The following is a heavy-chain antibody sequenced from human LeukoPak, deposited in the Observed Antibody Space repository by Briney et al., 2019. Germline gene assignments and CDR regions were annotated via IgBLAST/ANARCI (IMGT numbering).Heavy chain of an antibody. J-gene: IGHJ4*02. V-gene: IGHV4-38-2*02. CDR2: IYYSGST. D-gene: IGHD3-9*01. Sequence: SETLSLTCTVSGYSIGSGYYWGWIRQPPGKGLEWIGSIYYSGSTYYNPSLKSRVTISVDTSKNQFSLKLSSVTAADTAVYYCARHKADYDILTGYSTPYYFDYWGQGTLVTVSS. CDR1: GYSIGSGYY. CDR3: ARHKADYDILTGYSTPYYFDY.